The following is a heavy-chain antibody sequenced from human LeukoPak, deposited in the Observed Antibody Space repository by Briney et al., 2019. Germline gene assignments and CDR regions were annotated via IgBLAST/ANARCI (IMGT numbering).Heavy chain of an antibody. CDR1: GFTFSSYS. J-gene: IGHJ4*02. CDR3: ARERTLYYYFDY. Sequence: GGSLRLSCAASGFTFSSYSMNWVRQAPGKGLEWVSSISSSSSYIYYADSVKGRFTISRDNSKNTLYLQMDSLRAEDTAVYYCARERTLYYYFDYWGQGTLVTVSS. CDR2: ISSSSSYI. D-gene: IGHD3-16*02. V-gene: IGHV3-21*01.